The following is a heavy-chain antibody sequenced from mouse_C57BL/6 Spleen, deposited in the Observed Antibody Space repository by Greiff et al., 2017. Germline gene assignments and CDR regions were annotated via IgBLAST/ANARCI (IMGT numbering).Heavy chain of an antibody. CDR2: IYPRDGST. V-gene: IGHV1-78*01. J-gene: IGHJ2*01. CDR3: ARGRPTAQATFDY. CDR1: GYTFTGHT. Sequence: QVQLQQSDAELVKPGASVKISCKASGYTFTGHTIHWMKQRPEQGLEWIGYIYPRDGSTKYNEKFKGKATLTVDKSSSTAYMQLNSLTSEDSAVYFCARGRPTAQATFDYWGQGTTLTVSS. D-gene: IGHD3-2*02.